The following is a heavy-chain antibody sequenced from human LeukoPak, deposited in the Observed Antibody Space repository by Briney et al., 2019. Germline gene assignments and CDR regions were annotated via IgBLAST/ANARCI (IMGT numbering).Heavy chain of an antibody. J-gene: IGHJ4*02. CDR2: ISGSGGST. D-gene: IGHD6-19*01. V-gene: IGHV3-23*01. CDR3: AKDYLGSQWLDLYYFDY. Sequence: GGSLRLSCAASGFTFSSYAMSWVRQAPGKGLEWVSAISGSGGSTYYADSVKGRFTISRDNSKNTLYLQMNSLRAEDTAVYYCAKDYLGSQWLDLYYFDYWGQGTLVTVSS. CDR1: GFTFSSYA.